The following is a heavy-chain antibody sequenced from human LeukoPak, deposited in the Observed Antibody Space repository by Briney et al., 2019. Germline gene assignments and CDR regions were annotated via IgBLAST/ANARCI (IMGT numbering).Heavy chain of an antibody. CDR3: AGRYCSSSICLLDY. D-gene: IGHD2-2*01. CDR1: GFIFSSYE. J-gene: IGHJ4*02. Sequence: PGGSLRLSCAASGFIFSSYEMNWVRQAPGKGLEWVSHITTSGSTIYYADSVKGRFTISRDNAKNSVYLQMNSLRAEDTAVYYCAGRYCSSSICLLDYWGQGTLVTVSS. CDR2: ITTSGSTI. V-gene: IGHV3-48*03.